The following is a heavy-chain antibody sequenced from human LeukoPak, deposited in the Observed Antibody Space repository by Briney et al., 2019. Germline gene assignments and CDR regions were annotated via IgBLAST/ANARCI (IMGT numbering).Heavy chain of an antibody. CDR2: IYHSGST. J-gene: IGHJ3*02. CDR3: AREGLSIVGVPAAMYAFDI. CDR1: GGSISSSYW. V-gene: IGHV4-4*02. Sequence: SETLSLTCGVSGGSISSSYWWSWVRQPPGKGLEWIGEIYHSGSTNYNPSLKSRVTISMDKSKNQFSLNLSSVTAADTAVYYCAREGLSIVGVPAAMYAFDIWGQGTMVTVSS. D-gene: IGHD2-2*01.